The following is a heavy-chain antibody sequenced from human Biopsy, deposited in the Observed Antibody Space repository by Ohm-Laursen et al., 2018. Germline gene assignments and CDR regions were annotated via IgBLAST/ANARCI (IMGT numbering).Heavy chain of an antibody. J-gene: IGHJ3*02. CDR1: GGSMSSYY. CDR3: ARHVVLTNPRRAFDI. D-gene: IGHD2-21*02. CDR2: IYNSGST. Sequence: SDTLSLTCTVSGGSMSSYYWTWIRQPPGKGLEWIGYIYNSGSTNYNPSLNSRVTISLDTSKNRFSLKLTSVTAADTAVYFCARHVVLTNPRRAFDIWGQGTVVTVSS. V-gene: IGHV4-59*08.